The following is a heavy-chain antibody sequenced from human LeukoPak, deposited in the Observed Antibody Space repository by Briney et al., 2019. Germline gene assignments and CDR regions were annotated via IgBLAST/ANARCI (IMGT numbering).Heavy chain of an antibody. CDR1: GFTFSSYA. CDR3: AKVGYSSGWYDIGYFDY. CDR2: ISGSGGST. Sequence: GGSLRLSCAASGFTFSSYAMRWVRQAPGKGLECVSPISGSGGSTYHADSVKGRFTISRDNSKNTLYLQMNSLRAEDTAVYYCAKVGYSSGWYDIGYFDYWGQGTLVTVSS. J-gene: IGHJ4*02. D-gene: IGHD6-19*01. V-gene: IGHV3-23*01.